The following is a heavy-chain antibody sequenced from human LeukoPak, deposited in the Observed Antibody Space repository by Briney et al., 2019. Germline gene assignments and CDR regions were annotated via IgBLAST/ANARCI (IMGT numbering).Heavy chain of an antibody. CDR3: ARTDYGDYSYYFDY. CDR2: ISAYNGNT. CDR1: GYTFTSYG. J-gene: IGHJ4*02. Sequence: ASVKVSCKASGYTFTSYGISWVRQAPGQGLEWMGWISAYNGNTNYAQRLQGRVTMTTDTSTSTAYMELRSLRSDDTAVYYCARTDYGDYSYYFDYWGQGTLVTVS. D-gene: IGHD4-17*01. V-gene: IGHV1-18*01.